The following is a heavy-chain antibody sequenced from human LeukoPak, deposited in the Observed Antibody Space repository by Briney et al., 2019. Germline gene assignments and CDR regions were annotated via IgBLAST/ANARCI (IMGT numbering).Heavy chain of an antibody. CDR2: IYWYGVST. Sequence: GGSLRLSCAASGLNFDDYGMSCVRPAPGEGLEWVSGIYWYGVSTGYADSVKGRFTISRDNAKNALYLQMNSLRAEDTALYYCARGVAGNPLYYYYYGMDVWGQGTTVTVSS. CDR1: GLNFDDYG. J-gene: IGHJ6*02. V-gene: IGHV3-20*04. CDR3: ARGVAGNPLYYYYYGMDV. D-gene: IGHD6-19*01.